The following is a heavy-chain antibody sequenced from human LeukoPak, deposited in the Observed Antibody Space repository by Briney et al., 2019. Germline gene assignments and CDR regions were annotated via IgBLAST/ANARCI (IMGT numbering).Heavy chain of an antibody. CDR1: GFTFSSYA. J-gene: IGHJ4*02. V-gene: IGHV3-30*04. D-gene: IGHD4-23*01. CDR3: ARRLVGTPDYFDY. CDR2: ISYDGSNK. Sequence: GGSLRLSCAASGFTFSSYAMHWFRQAPGKGLEWVAVISYDGSNKYYADSVKGRFTISRDNSKNTLYLQMNSLRAEDTAVYYCARRLVGTPDYFDYWGQGTLVTVSS.